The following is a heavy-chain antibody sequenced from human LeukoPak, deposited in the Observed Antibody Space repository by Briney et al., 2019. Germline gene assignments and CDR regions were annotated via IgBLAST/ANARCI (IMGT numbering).Heavy chain of an antibody. CDR2: IGTAGDT. CDR1: GFTFSSYD. J-gene: IGHJ4*02. V-gene: IGHV3-13*01. Sequence: GGSLRLSCAASGFTFSSYDMHWVRQATGKGLEWVPAIGTAGDTYYPGSVKGRFTISRENAKNSLYLQMNSLRAEDTAVYYCARGVGDCTNGVCYIGFVDYWGQGTLVTVSS. CDR3: ARGVGDCTNGVCYIGFVDY. D-gene: IGHD2-8*01.